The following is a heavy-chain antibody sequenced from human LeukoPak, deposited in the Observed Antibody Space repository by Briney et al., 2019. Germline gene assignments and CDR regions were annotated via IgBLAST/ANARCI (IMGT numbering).Heavy chain of an antibody. V-gene: IGHV3-23*01. D-gene: IGHD5/OR15-5a*01. J-gene: IGHJ4*02. CDR3: AKDATPGNSVYDHFDY. CDR2: IGSGDAQ. CDR1: GFAFIIHA. Sequence: GGSLRLSCAASGFAFIIHAMSWVRQAPGKGLEWVSSIGSGDAQHYADSVKGRFTVSRDDPQNTLYLQMNSLRAEDAAIYYCAKDATPGNSVYDHFDYWGQGTLVTVSS.